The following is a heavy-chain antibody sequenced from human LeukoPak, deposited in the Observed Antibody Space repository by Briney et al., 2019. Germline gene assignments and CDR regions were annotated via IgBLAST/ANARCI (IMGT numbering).Heavy chain of an antibody. V-gene: IGHV4-34*01. J-gene: IGHJ6*03. CDR2: INHSGST. CDR1: GDSISRGGYY. CDR3: ARGFSAGVLDSYYYYYMDV. D-gene: IGHD3/OR15-3a*01. Sequence: SQTLSLTCTVSGDSISRGGYYWSWIRQPPGKGLEWIGEINHSGSTNYNPSLKSRVTISVGTSKNQFSLKLSSVTAADTAVYYCARGFSAGVLDSYYYYYMDVWGKGTTVTVSS.